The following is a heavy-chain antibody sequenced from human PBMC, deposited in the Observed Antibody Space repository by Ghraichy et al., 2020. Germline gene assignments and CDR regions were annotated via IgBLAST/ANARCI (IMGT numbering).Heavy chain of an antibody. V-gene: IGHV3-49*03. J-gene: IGHJ4*01. CDR2: IKNKVDGGTT. CDR1: GFTFGDYA. D-gene: IGHD6-6*01. CDR3: TRDRPIDY. Sequence: GSLRLSCTGSGFTFGDYAMAWFRQAPGKGLEWVGFIKNKVDGGTTEYAASVKGRFIISRDDSRSVAYLQMNSLRTEDTAVYYCTRDRPIDYWGQGTLVTVSS.